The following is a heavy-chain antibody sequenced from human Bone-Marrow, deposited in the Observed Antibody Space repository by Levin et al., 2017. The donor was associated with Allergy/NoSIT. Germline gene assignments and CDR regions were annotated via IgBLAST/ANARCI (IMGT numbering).Heavy chain of an antibody. J-gene: IGHJ6*02. Sequence: SLSLTCVASFFFFLLSSLHWVRQAPGKGLEWVAVISHDGSNKYYADSMKGRFTLSRAHSKNTLYLQMNSLRAEDTAVYYCAKDFREGDGFWSVYDYGLDVWGQGTTVTVSS. V-gene: IGHV3-30*18. CDR3: AKDFREGDGFWSVYDYGLDV. CDR1: FFFFLLSS. CDR2: ISHDGSNK. D-gene: IGHD3-3*01.